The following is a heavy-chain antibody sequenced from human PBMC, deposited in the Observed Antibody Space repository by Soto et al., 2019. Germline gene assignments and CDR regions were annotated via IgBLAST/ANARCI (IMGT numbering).Heavy chain of an antibody. CDR2: IDPSDSYT. J-gene: IGHJ6*02. Sequence: GESLKISCKGSGYSFTSHWISWVRQMPGKGLEWMGRIDPSDSYTNYSPSFQGHVTISADKSISTAYLQWSSLKASDTAMYYCATPRTPNYYGMDVWGQGTTVTVSS. CDR1: GYSFTSHW. CDR3: ATPRTPNYYGMDV. V-gene: IGHV5-10-1*01.